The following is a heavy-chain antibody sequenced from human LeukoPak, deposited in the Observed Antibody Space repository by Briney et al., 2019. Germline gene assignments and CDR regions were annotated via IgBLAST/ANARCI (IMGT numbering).Heavy chain of an antibody. CDR3: TTPLSY. V-gene: IGHV3-30*02. CDR2: IRYDGSNK. J-gene: IGHJ4*02. Sequence: SGGSLRLSCAASGFTFSSYGMHWVRQAPGKGLEWVAFIRYDGSNKYYADSVKGRFTISRDNSKNTLYLQMNSLRAEDTAVYYYTTPLSYWVQGTLVTVSS. CDR1: GFTFSSYG.